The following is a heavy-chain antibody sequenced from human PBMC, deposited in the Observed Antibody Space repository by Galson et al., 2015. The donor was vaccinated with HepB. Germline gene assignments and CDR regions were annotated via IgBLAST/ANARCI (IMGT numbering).Heavy chain of an antibody. CDR1: GFTFSGFY. CDR3: ARGTREHDDGKDV. J-gene: IGHJ6*02. Sequence: SVKVSCKASGFTFSGFYMHWVRQAPGQGLQWMAWIIPKSGGPQLAHKFQGSVTITTDTSINTTYMELSRLSSDDTAVYYCARGTREHDDGKDVWGQGTTVTV. D-gene: IGHD1-1*01. V-gene: IGHV1-2*02. CDR2: IIPKSGGP.